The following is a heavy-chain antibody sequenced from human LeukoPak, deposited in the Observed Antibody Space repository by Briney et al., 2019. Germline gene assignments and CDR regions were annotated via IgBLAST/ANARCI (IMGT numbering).Heavy chain of an antibody. CDR3: ASRGEYSSSWYGMDV. Sequence: TGGSLRLSCVVSGFTISSKYMTWVRQAPGKGLEWVSVFYSSGTTNYADSVKGRFIISRDNSKNTLYLQMNSLRAEDTAVYYCASRGEYSSSWYGMDVWGQGTLVTVSS. V-gene: IGHV3-53*01. CDR1: GFTISSKY. D-gene: IGHD6-13*01. CDR2: FYSSGTT. J-gene: IGHJ6*02.